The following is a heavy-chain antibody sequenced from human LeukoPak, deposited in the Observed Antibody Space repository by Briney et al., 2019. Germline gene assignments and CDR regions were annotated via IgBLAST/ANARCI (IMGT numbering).Heavy chain of an antibody. V-gene: IGHV1-69*13. D-gene: IGHD6-13*01. CDR3: VAEAAAAGGHWFDP. CDR1: GGTFSSYA. Sequence: SVKVSCKASGGTFSSYAISWVRQAPGQGLEWMGGIIPIFGTATYAQKFQGRVTITADESTSTAYMELSSLRSEDTAVYYCVAEAAAAGGHWFDPWGQGTLVTVSS. CDR2: IIPIFGTA. J-gene: IGHJ5*02.